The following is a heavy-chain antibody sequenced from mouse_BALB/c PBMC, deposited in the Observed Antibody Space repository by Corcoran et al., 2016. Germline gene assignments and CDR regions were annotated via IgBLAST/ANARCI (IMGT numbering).Heavy chain of an antibody. Sequence: EVQLQQSGAELVKPGASVKLSCTASGFNIKDTYMYWVKQRPEQGLEWIGRIDPANGNTKYDPKFQGKATITADTSSNTAYLQLSSLTSEDTAVYYCAYYGSSYAMDYWGQGTSVTVSS. CDR3: AYYGSSYAMDY. J-gene: IGHJ4*01. CDR1: GFNIKDTY. V-gene: IGHV14-3*02. CDR2: IDPANGNT. D-gene: IGHD1-1*01.